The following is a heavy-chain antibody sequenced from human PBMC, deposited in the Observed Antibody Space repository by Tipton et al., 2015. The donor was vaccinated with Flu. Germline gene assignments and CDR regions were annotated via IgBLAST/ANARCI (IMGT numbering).Heavy chain of an antibody. CDR2: IYYSGST. J-gene: IGHJ4*02. CDR3: ARDRPYYYESSGYPPPLDY. D-gene: IGHD3-22*01. Sequence: TLSLTCTVSGGSISSSSYYWGWIRQPPGKGLEWIGSIYYSGSTYYNPSLKGRVTISVDSSKNQFSLKLSSVTAADTAVYYCARDRPYYYESSGYPPPLDYWGQGTLVTVSS. V-gene: IGHV4-39*07. CDR1: GGSISSSSYY.